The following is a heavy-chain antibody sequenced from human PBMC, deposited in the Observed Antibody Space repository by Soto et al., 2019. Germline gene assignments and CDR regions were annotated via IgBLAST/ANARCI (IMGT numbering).Heavy chain of an antibody. V-gene: IGHV3-30-3*01. CDR2: KSFDGNSK. CDR1: GFAVSSYS. D-gene: IGHD2-21*01. CDR3: TRGRSMIPNDVFEY. J-gene: IGHJ4*02. Sequence: QVQLVESGGGAVQPGTSLRLSCATTGFAVSSYSMHWVRQAPGKGLEWVAAKSFDGNSKYFSDSVEGRFKIARDTAKNTWCLEMESLGVEDSAIYHCTRGRSMIPNDVFEYWDQGTEVTASS.